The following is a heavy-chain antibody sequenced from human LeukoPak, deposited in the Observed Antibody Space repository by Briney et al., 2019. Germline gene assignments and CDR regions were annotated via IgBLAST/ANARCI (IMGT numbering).Heavy chain of an antibody. CDR1: GFTFDNYN. CDR2: ISSGTNYI. Sequence: GGSLRLSCAASGFTFDNYNMNWVRQAPGKGLEWVSCISSGTNYIFEADSVKGRFTVTKGTALNSLSLQMNSLRADDTAVYYCARSAGGNYFDYWDQGTLVTVSS. V-gene: IGHV3-21*01. J-gene: IGHJ4*02. CDR3: ARSAGGNYFDY. D-gene: IGHD2-8*02.